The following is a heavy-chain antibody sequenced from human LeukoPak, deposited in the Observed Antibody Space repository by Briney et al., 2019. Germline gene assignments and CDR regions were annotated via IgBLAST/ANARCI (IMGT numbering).Heavy chain of an antibody. CDR1: GFTFDDYG. D-gene: IGHD2-2*01. J-gene: IGHJ4*02. CDR3: AGTPENYCSSTSCYGDY. V-gene: IGHV3-20*04. Sequence: GGSLRLSCAASGFTFDDYGMSWVRQAPGKGLEWVSGINWNGGSTGYADSVKGRFTISRDNAKNSLYLQMNSLRAEDTALYYCAGTPENYCSSTSCYGDYWGQGTLVTVSS. CDR2: INWNGGST.